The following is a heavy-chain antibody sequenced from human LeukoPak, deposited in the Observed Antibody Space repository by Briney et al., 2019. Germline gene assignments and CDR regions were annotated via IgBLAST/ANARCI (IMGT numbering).Heavy chain of an antibody. J-gene: IGHJ5*02. CDR3: AKLPLLWFGELLSRLNWFDP. CDR2: ISGSGGST. CDR1: GFTFSSYA. D-gene: IGHD3-10*01. V-gene: IGHV3-23*01. Sequence: GGSLRLSCAASGFTFSSYAMSWVRQAPGEGLEWVSAISGSGGSTYYADSVKGRFTISRDNSKNTLYLQMNSLRAEDTAVYYCAKLPLLWFGELLSRLNWFDPWGQGTLVTVSS.